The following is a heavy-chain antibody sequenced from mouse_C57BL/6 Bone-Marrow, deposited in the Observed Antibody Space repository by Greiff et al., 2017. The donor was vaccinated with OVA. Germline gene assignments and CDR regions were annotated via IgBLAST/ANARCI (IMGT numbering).Heavy chain of an antibody. Sequence: VQLQQSGPELVKPGASVKLSCKASGYTFTDYNMDWVKQSHGKSLEWIGDINPNNGGTIYNQKFKGKATLTVDKSSSTAYMELRSLTSEDTAVYDGARRGCSSCTYLFAYWGQGTLVTVSA. V-gene: IGHV1-18*01. CDR1: GYTFTDYN. D-gene: IGHD1-1*01. CDR2: INPNNGGT. J-gene: IGHJ3*01. CDR3: ARRGCSSCTYLFAY.